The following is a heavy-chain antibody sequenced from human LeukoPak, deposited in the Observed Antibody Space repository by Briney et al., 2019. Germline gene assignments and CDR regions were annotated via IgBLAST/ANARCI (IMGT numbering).Heavy chain of an antibody. Sequence: GGSLRLSCAASGFTFDDYGMSWVRQAPGKGLEWVSGINWIGGSTGYADSVKGRFTISRDNAKNSLYLQMNSLRAEDTALYYCARHLSGVTGYTYGRGIDYWGQGTLVTVSS. CDR2: INWIGGST. J-gene: IGHJ4*02. CDR1: GFTFDDYG. D-gene: IGHD5-18*01. CDR3: ARHLSGVTGYTYGRGIDY. V-gene: IGHV3-20*04.